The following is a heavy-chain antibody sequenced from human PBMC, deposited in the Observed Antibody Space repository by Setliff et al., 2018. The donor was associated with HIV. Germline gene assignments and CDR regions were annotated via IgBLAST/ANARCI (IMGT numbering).Heavy chain of an antibody. D-gene: IGHD3-9*01. CDR1: GDFFSSDYY. CDR3: ASVRTGYYRIRDY. V-gene: IGHV4-38-2*02. Sequence: SETLSLTCTVSGDFFSSDYYWGWSRQSPGKGLEWSGSFYGTGSTTYNPSPASRVTISVDKSKNQFSLTLSSVTAADTAMYYCASVRTGYYRIRDYWGQGSLVTVSS. CDR2: FYGTGST. J-gene: IGHJ4*02.